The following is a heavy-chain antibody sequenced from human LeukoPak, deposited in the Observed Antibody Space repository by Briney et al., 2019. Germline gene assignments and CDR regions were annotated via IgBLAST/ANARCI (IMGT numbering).Heavy chain of an antibody. D-gene: IGHD2-2*01. CDR2: ISGSGGST. V-gene: IGHV3-23*01. J-gene: IGHJ4*02. Sequence: GGSLRLSCAASGFTFSSYAMSWVRQAPGKGLEWASAISGSGGSTYYADSVKGRFTISRDNSKNTLYLQMNSLRAEDTAVYYCARERLYCSSTSCYEGGFYFDYWGQGTLVTVSS. CDR3: ARERLYCSSTSCYEGGFYFDY. CDR1: GFTFSSYA.